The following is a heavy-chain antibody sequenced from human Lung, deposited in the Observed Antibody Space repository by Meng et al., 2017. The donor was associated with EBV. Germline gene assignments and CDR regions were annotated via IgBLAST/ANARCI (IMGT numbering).Heavy chain of an antibody. Sequence: VQVEGSGSGMGKTSQTLSLNCTGSGGSISRCDYYWSWIRQPPGKGLEWVGCIDYSGSTYYNPYLKGRVTISVDTSKNQFSLNLSSVTAADTAVYYCARGQRSYSASYPEWFDPWGQGTLVTVSS. CDR2: IDYSGST. CDR3: ARGQRSYSASYPEWFDP. CDR1: GGSISRCDYY. J-gene: IGHJ5*02. V-gene: IGHV4-30-4*01. D-gene: IGHD1-26*01.